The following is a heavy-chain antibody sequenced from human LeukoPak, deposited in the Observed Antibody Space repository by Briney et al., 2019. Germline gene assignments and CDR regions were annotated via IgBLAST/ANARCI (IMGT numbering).Heavy chain of an antibody. D-gene: IGHD6-19*01. Sequence: PGGSLRLSCAASGFTFSTYWMAWVRQAPGKGLEWLANIRGDGSQKNYGGPVKGRFTISGDNAKNSLYLQMTSLRAEDTAVYYCAKGDTNSRYSSGHNWAQGKLVTVSS. CDR3: AKGDTNSRYSSGHN. CDR2: IRGDGSQK. V-gene: IGHV3-7*01. CDR1: GFTFSTYW. J-gene: IGHJ4*02.